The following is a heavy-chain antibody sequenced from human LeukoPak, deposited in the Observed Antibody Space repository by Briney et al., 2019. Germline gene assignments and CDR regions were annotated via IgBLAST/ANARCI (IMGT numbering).Heavy chain of an antibody. CDR3: AGRLTMVRGGLFDP. V-gene: IGHV1-69*13. CDR2: IIPIFGTA. D-gene: IGHD3-10*01. CDR1: GGTFSSYA. Sequence: ASVKVSCKASGGTFSSYAISWVRQAPGQGLEWMGGIIPIFGTANYAQKFQGRVTITADESTSTAYMELSSLRSEDTAVYYCAGRLTMVRGGLFDPWGQGTLVTASS. J-gene: IGHJ5*02.